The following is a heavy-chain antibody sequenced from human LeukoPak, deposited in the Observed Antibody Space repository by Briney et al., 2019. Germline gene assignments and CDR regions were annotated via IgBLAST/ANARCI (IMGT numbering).Heavy chain of an antibody. J-gene: IGHJ4*02. CDR2: ISYDGSNK. CDR1: GFTFSSYA. CDR3: AKDDAGVPDY. V-gene: IGHV3-30*18. Sequence: GGSLRLSCAASGFTFSSYAMSWVRQAPGKGLEWVAVISYDGSNKYYADSVTGRFSISRDDSRNTLALQMNSLRLEDTAVYYCAKDDAGVPDYWGQGTLVLVSS. D-gene: IGHD3-10*01.